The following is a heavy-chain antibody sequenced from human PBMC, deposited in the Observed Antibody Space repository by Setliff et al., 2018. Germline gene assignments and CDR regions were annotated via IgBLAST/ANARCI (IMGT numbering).Heavy chain of an antibody. J-gene: IGHJ6*02. CDR1: GFTFSSYA. D-gene: IGHD5-18*01. CDR2: ISGSGVST. V-gene: IGHV3-23*01. CDR3: AKDPGIDTAMVIRYYYYGMDV. Sequence: LRLSCAASGFTFSSYAMSWVRQAPGKGLEWVSAISGSGVSTYYAESVKGRFTISRDNSKNTLYLQMNSLRAEDTAVYYCAKDPGIDTAMVIRYYYYGMDVWGQGTTVTVS.